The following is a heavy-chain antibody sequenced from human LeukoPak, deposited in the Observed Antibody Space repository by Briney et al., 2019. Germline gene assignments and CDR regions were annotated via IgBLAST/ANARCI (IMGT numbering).Heavy chain of an antibody. CDR2: INHSGST. CDR3: ARPQSGNSFDY. Sequence: SETLSLTCAVYGGSFSGYYWSWIRQPPGKGLEWIGEINHSGSTNYNPSLKSRVTISVDTSKNQFSLKLSSVTAADTAVCYCARPQSGNSFDYWGQGTLVTVSS. V-gene: IGHV4-34*01. J-gene: IGHJ4*02. CDR1: GGSFSGYY. D-gene: IGHD4-23*01.